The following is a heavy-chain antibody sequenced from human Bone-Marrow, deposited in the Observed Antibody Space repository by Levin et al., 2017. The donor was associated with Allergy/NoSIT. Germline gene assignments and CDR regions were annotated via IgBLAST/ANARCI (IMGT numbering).Heavy chain of an antibody. V-gene: IGHV4-34*01. D-gene: IGHD3-22*01. CDR2: VNHSGNP. J-gene: IGHJ4*02. CDR1: GGSFSGYE. CDR3: SREENEDDRSGHFRVEAY. Sequence: SETLSLTCAVYGGSFSGYEWSWIRHSPGKGLEWIGEVNHSGNPKYNPSLKSRVTISVDTSKNQLSLKLTSVTAADTAVYYCSREENEDDRSGHFRVEAYGGQGRRVTVS.